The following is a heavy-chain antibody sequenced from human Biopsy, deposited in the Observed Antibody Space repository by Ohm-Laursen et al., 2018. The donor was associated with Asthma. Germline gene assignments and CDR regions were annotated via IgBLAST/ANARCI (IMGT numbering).Heavy chain of an antibody. Sequence: ASVKVSCKTSGYTFRSYGVSWVRQAPGQGLERMGWISPFTGDTHFGQKFQGRVTMTTDTSTDTAYMELRSLRSDDTAVYYCARHPYNFGGFDYWGQGSLVLVSS. CDR2: ISPFTGDT. CDR3: ARHPYNFGGFDY. D-gene: IGHD5-24*01. V-gene: IGHV1-18*04. J-gene: IGHJ4*02. CDR1: GYTFRSYG.